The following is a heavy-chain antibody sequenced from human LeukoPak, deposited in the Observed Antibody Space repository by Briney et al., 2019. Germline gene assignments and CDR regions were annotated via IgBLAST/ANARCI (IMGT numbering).Heavy chain of an antibody. CDR3: AKGSGSYLSPLYYFDY. CDR1: GGSISSSSYY. Sequence: SETLSLTCTVSGGSISSSSYYWGWIRQPPGKGLEWIGSIYYSGSTYYNPSLKSRVTISVDTSKNQFSLKLSSVTAADTAVYHCAKGSGSYLSPLYYFDYWGQGTLVTVSS. J-gene: IGHJ4*02. V-gene: IGHV4-39*07. D-gene: IGHD1-26*01. CDR2: IYYSGST.